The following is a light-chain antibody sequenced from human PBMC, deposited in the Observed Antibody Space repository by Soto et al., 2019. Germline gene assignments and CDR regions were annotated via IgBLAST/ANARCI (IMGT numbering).Light chain of an antibody. CDR1: QHISTW. CDR2: AAS. Sequence: DIQMTQSPSSVFASIGDRVTITCRASQHISTWLVWYQQKPGKAPQLLIYAASSLQSGVPSRFSGSGSGTDFTLTISSLQTEDSATYYCQQDNSLPFTFGQGTRLEI. CDR3: QQDNSLPFT. J-gene: IGKJ2*01. V-gene: IGKV1-12*01.